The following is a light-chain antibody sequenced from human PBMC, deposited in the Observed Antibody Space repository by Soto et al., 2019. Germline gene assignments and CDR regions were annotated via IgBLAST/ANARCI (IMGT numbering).Light chain of an antibody. J-gene: IGKJ5*01. CDR1: QYINTR. CDR3: QQYGSSPRVT. V-gene: IGKV3-20*01. CDR2: QTS. Sequence: EIGLTQSPAILSSFPDSRVTLSCSASQYINTRLAWYQNRPGQAPRLLIYQTSTRAAGFPDRFSGSRSGTDFTLTISRLEPEDFAVYYCQQYGSSPRVTFGQGTRLEIK.